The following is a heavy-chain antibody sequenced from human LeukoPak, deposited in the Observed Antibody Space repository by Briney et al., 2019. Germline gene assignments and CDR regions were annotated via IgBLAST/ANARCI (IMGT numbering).Heavy chain of an antibody. CDR1: GFTFSSYD. CDR3: ARAHGSGSDGAYYFDY. V-gene: IGHV3-13*01. D-gene: IGHD3-10*01. CDR2: IGTAGAT. Sequence: GGSLRLSCAASGFTFSSYDMHWVRQATGKGLEWVSAIGTAGATYYPGSVKGRFTISRENAKNSLYLQMNSLRAGDTAVYYCARAHGSGSDGAYYFDYWGQGTLVTVSS. J-gene: IGHJ4*02.